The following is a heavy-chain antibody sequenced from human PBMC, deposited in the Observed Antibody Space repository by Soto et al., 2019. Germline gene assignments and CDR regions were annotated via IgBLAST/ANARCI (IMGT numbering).Heavy chain of an antibody. CDR3: ARRSRNKLGPSNWFDP. CDR2: IYPGDSDT. Sequence: PGESQKISCRGSGYSFASYWIGWVRQMPGKGLEWMGIIYPGDSDTRYSPSFQGQVTISADKSISTAYLQWSSLKASDTAMYYCARRSRNKLGPSNWFDPWGQGTLVTVSS. CDR1: GYSFASYW. J-gene: IGHJ5*02. V-gene: IGHV5-51*01. D-gene: IGHD3-16*01.